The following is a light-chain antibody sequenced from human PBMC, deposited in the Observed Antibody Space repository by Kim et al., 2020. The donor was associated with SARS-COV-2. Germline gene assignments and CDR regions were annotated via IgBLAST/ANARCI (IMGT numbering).Light chain of an antibody. V-gene: IGKV3-15*01. Sequence: EIVMTQSPVTLSVSPGDTATLSCRASQSISSNLAWYQLKPGRAPTLLIYGASTRATGIPARFSGSGSGTEFTLTITSLQSEDFALYYCHQYNDWPPGDTFGQGTKLEIK. J-gene: IGKJ2*01. CDR1: QSISSN. CDR3: HQYNDWPPGDT. CDR2: GAS.